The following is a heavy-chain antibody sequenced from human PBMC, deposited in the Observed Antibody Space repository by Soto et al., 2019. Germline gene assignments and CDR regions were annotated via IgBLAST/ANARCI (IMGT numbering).Heavy chain of an antibody. J-gene: IGHJ1*01. Sequence: HLAQSGPEVKRPGASVKISCKASGFIFTDWFMHWVRQAPGQGPEWMGIINTSGGNSIYSQKFQDRVTMTRDTSTSTLYVELNSLTSADTAVYYCAKEGAIPGEVDAWGQGTLVTVSS. CDR3: AKEGAIPGEVDA. CDR2: INTSGGNS. CDR1: GFIFTDWF. D-gene: IGHD2-21*01. V-gene: IGHV1-46*01.